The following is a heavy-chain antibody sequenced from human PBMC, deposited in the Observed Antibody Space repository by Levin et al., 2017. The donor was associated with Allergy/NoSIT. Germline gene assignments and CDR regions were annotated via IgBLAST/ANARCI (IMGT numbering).Heavy chain of an antibody. CDR3: AHRLLGNNWNDGIFDY. D-gene: IGHD1-1*01. Sequence: QTLSLTCTFSGFSLSTSGVGVGWIRQPPGKALEWLVLIYWDDDKRYSPSLKSRLTITKDTSRNQVVLTMMNMDPVDTATYYCAHRLLGNNWNDGIFDYWGPGTLVTVSS. V-gene: IGHV2-5*02. CDR1: GFSLSTSGVG. J-gene: IGHJ4*02. CDR2: IYWDDDK.